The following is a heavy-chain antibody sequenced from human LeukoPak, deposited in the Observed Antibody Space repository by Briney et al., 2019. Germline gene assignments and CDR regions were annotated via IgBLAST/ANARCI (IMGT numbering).Heavy chain of an antibody. CDR3: ARGQRGYSGYDGEFDY. CDR2: IYTSGST. D-gene: IGHD5-12*01. Sequence: SETLSLTCTVSGGSISSSSYYWSWIRQPAGKGLEWIGRIYTSGSTNYNPSLKSRVTISVDTSKNQFSLKLSSVTAADTAVYYCARGQRGYSGYDGEFDYWGQGTLVTVSS. V-gene: IGHV4-61*02. J-gene: IGHJ4*02. CDR1: GGSISSSSYY.